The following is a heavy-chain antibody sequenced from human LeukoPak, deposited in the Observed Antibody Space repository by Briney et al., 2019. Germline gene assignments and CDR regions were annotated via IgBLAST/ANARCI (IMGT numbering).Heavy chain of an antibody. J-gene: IGHJ1*01. V-gene: IGHV4-34*01. CDR2: INHSGST. CDR3: VSQQLVRYFQH. Sequence: SETLSLTCAVYGGSFSGYYWSWIRQPPGKGLEWIGEINHSGSTNYNPSLKSRVTISADTSKNQFSLKLSSVTAADTAVYYCVSQQLVRYFQHWGQGTLVTVSS. CDR1: GGSFSGYY. D-gene: IGHD6-13*01.